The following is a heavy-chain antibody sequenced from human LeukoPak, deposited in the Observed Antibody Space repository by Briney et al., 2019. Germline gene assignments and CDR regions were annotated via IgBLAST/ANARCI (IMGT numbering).Heavy chain of an antibody. CDR3: AKSVAVAGTEEWVFDY. V-gene: IGHV3-30*18. CDR2: ISYDGSNK. D-gene: IGHD6-19*01. Sequence: GGSLRLSCAASGFTFSSYGMHWVRQAPGKGLEWVAVISYDGSNKYYADSVKGRFTISRDNSKNTLYLQMNSLRAEDTAVYYCAKSVAVAGTEEWVFDYWGQGTLVTVSS. J-gene: IGHJ4*02. CDR1: GFTFSSYG.